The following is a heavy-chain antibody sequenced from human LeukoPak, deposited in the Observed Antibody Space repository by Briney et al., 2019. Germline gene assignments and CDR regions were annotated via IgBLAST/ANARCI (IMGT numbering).Heavy chain of an antibody. D-gene: IGHD6-13*01. V-gene: IGHV1-69*04. J-gene: IGHJ4*02. CDR3: ASPKIPSKGAAAGTPPDY. CDR2: IIPILGIA. CDR1: GGTFSSYA. Sequence: SVKVSCKASGGTFSSYAISWVRQAPGQGLEWMGRIIPILGIANYVQKFQGRVTITADKSTSTAYMELSSLRSEDTAVYYCASPKIPSKGAAAGTPPDYWGQGTLVTVSS.